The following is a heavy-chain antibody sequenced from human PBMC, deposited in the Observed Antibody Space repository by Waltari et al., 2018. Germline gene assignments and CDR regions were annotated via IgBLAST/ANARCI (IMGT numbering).Heavy chain of an antibody. Sequence: QVQLQESGPGLVKPSETLSLTCAVSGYSISSGYYWGWIRQPPGKGLEGIGSIYHSGSAYYNPSLKSRVTISVDTSKNQFSLKLSSVTAADTAVYYCARRGSGWSRDAFDIWGQGTMVTVSS. D-gene: IGHD6-19*01. CDR2: IYHSGSA. V-gene: IGHV4-38-2*01. CDR3: ARRGSGWSRDAFDI. J-gene: IGHJ3*02. CDR1: GYSISSGYY.